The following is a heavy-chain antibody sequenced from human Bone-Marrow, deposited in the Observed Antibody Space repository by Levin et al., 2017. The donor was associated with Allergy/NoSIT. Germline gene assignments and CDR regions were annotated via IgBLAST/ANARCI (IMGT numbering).Heavy chain of an antibody. Sequence: SETLSLTCNVSGASISSGDYYWSWIRQPPGKGLEWIGYIYSSGFTSYNPSLKSRLTISMDTSKNQFSLKLHSVTAADTAVYYCAREAVGIDYWGQGTLVTVSS. CDR1: GASISSGDYY. V-gene: IGHV4-30-4*01. J-gene: IGHJ4*02. CDR3: AREAVGIDY. CDR2: IYSSGFT. D-gene: IGHD6-19*01.